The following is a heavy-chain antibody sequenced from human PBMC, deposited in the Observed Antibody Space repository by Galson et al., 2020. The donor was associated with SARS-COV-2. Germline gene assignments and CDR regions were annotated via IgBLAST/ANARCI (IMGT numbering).Heavy chain of an antibody. V-gene: IGHV4-38-2*01. D-gene: IGHD3-22*01. CDR1: GYSISTTNY. J-gene: IGHJ2*01. CDR3: ARQGVNMIVLVTVPGWFFDL. Sequence: SETLCLTCAVSGYSISTTNYWGCVRQPPGKGLEWIGSIYPSGSTYYNPSLKSRATISLDTSRNQFSLTLHSVTAADTALYYCARQGVNMIVLVTVPGWFFDLWGRGTLVSVSS. CDR2: IYPSGST.